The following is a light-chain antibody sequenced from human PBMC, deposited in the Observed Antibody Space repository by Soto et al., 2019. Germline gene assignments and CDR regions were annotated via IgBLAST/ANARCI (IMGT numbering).Light chain of an antibody. CDR3: QHYNSYSEA. Sequence: EIVLTQSPAPLSVSPGERATLFCRASQGISTLLAWYQQKPGQAPRLLIYAASTRAAGIPARFSGSGSGTDFTLTISSLQPDDFATYYCQHYNSYSEALGQGTKVDIK. V-gene: IGKV3-15*01. CDR1: QGISTL. J-gene: IGKJ1*01. CDR2: AAS.